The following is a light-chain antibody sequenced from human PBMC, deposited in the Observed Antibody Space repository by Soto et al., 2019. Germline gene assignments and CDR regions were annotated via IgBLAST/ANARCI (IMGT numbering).Light chain of an antibody. Sequence: QSVLTQPPSASGTPGQGVTISCSGSRSTIGSNPVQWYHQLQGTAPKLLIYNNNQRPSGGPDRFSGSKSGTSASLAISGLQSEDEAGYYCATWEYSLYGPVFGGGTKLTVL. CDR3: ATWEYSLYGPV. J-gene: IGLJ2*01. CDR2: NNN. CDR1: RSTIGSNP. V-gene: IGLV1-44*01.